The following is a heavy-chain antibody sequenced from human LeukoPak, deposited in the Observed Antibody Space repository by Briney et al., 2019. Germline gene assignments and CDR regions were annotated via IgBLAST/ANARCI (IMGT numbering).Heavy chain of an antibody. CDR1: GGSISGYY. CDR3: ARHGYCGAECYTYFDS. D-gene: IGHD2-21*01. J-gene: IGHJ4*02. V-gene: IGHV4-59*08. Sequence: PSETLSLTSTVSGGSISGYYWRWIRQPPGKGLEWIGYIYYSGITNYNPSLKSRVTISLDTSKSQFSLKLASVTAADTAVYYCARHGYCGAECYTYFDSWGQGTLVSVSS. CDR2: IYYSGIT.